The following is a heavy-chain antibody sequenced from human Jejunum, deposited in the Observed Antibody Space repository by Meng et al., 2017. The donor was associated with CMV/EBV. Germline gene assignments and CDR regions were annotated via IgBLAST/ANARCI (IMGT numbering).Heavy chain of an antibody. CDR3: ARALLPTRQLAGTLYPDS. J-gene: IGHJ4*02. CDR1: FSRYA. Sequence: FSRYAMHWVRQAPCKGLEWAAFISYDGSDKYYADSVKGRFTISRDDSRNTLYLQMNSLRAEDTAVYYCARALLPTRQLAGTLYPDSWGQGTLVTVSS. V-gene: IGHV3-30*04. D-gene: IGHD6-19*01. CDR2: ISYDGSDK.